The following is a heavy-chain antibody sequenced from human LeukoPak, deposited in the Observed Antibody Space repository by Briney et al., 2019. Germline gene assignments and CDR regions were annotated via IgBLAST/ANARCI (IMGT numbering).Heavy chain of an antibody. CDR3: AKDAANLLYYFDY. CDR2: ISGSGATT. CDR1: GFIFSDYY. D-gene: IGHD1-26*01. Sequence: GGSLRLSCAASGFIFSDYYMSWMRQAPGKGLEWVSAISGSGATTYYADSVKGRFTISRDNPKSTLYLQMNSLRAEDTAVYYCAKDAANLLYYFDYWGQGALVTVSS. V-gene: IGHV3-23*01. J-gene: IGHJ4*02.